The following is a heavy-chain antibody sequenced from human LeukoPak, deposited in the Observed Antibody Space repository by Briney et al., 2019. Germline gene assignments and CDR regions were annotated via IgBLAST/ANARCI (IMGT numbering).Heavy chain of an antibody. CDR1: GGTFSSYA. CDR2: IIPIFDTA. D-gene: IGHD5-18*01. CDR3: TRTSLESYIYGFPFGY. J-gene: IGHJ4*02. Sequence: ASVKVSCKATGGTFSSYAINWVRQATGQGLEWMGRIIPIFDTADYPPTFQGRVTNTADESTSTAYIDPTSRRPCHPPGHYCTRTSLESYIYGFPFGYWGQGTLVTVSS. V-gene: IGHV1-69*13.